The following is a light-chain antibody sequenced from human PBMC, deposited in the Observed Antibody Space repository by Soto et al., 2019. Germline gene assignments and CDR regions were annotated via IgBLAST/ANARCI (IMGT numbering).Light chain of an antibody. V-gene: IGKV1-9*01. CDR3: QQLNSYPSIT. CDR1: QDISSY. J-gene: IGKJ5*01. CDR2: AAY. Sequence: DIQLTQSPSFLSESVGDRVTITCRASQDISSYLAWYQQKPGKAPKLLIYAAYTLQSGVPSRFSGSGSGTEFTLPISSLQPEDFATNYCQQLNSYPSITFGQGTRLEIK.